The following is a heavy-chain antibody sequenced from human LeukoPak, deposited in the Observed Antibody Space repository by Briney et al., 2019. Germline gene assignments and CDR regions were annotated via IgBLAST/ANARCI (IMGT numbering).Heavy chain of an antibody. CDR2: ISSSNGYI. J-gene: IGHJ4*02. Sequence: GGSLRLSCAASGFSLGSYSMNWVRQAPGKGLEWVSSISSSNGYIYYADSVKGRFTISRDNAKNSLYLQVNTLRAEDTAVYYCAREGTRDYSDYPYYFDYWGQGTLVTVSS. D-gene: IGHD4-11*01. CDR1: GFSLGSYS. CDR3: AREGTRDYSDYPYYFDY. V-gene: IGHV3-21*01.